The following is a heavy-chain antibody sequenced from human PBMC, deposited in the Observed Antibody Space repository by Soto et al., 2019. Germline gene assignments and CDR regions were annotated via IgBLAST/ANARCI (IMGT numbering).Heavy chain of an antibody. V-gene: IGHV3-66*01. CDR1: GFTVSSHY. CDR3: ARDPLIPARPGLLLS. Sequence: EVQLVESGGDLVQPGGSLRLSCAASGFTVSSHYMSWVRQAPGKGLEWVSVIYSGGSTYYTDSVRGRFTTSRDISKNTLYLQMNSLRAEDTAVYYCARDPLIPARPGLLLSWGQGTLVTVSS. CDR2: IYSGGST. J-gene: IGHJ4*02. D-gene: IGHD6-6*01.